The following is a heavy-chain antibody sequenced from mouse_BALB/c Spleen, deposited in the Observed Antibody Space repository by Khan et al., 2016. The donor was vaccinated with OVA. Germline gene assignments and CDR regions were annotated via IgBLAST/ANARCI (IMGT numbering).Heavy chain of an antibody. CDR3: ERGNYYGYALDY. V-gene: IGHV3-2*02. D-gene: IGHD1-1*01. CDR1: GYSITSNYA. CDR2: ISYSGST. Sequence: EVQLQESGPGLVKPSQSLSLTCTVNGYSITSNYAWNWIRQFPGNKLEWMGYISYSGSTNYNPSLKSRLSITRDTSKNQFFPLLHSVTTEDSATYYCERGNYYGYALDYWGQGTSVTVSS. J-gene: IGHJ4*01.